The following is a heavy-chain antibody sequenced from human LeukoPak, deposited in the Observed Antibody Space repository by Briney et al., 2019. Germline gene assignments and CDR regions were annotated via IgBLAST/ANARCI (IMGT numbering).Heavy chain of an antibody. CDR3: ARDQDLNDY. V-gene: IGHV3-74*01. Sequence: GGSLRLSCAASGNYWMHWVRQAPGKGLVWVSHINSDGSWTSYADSVKGRFTISRDNSKNTLYLQMNSLRAEDTAVYYCARDQDLNDYWGQGTLVTVSS. J-gene: IGHJ4*02. CDR1: GNYW. D-gene: IGHD2-15*01. CDR2: INSDGSWT.